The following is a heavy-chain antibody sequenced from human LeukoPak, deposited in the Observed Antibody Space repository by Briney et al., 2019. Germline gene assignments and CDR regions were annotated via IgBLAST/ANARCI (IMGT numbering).Heavy chain of an antibody. CDR1: GGSVSSGSYY. J-gene: IGHJ4*02. CDR3: ARTDGYNSPYFDY. V-gene: IGHV4-61*01. D-gene: IGHD5-24*01. CDR2: IYYSGST. Sequence: SETLSLTCAVSGGSVSSGSYYWSWIRQPPGKGLEWIGYIYYSGSTNYNPSLKSRVTISVDTSKNQFSLKLSSVTAADTAVYYCARTDGYNSPYFDYWGQGTLVTVSS.